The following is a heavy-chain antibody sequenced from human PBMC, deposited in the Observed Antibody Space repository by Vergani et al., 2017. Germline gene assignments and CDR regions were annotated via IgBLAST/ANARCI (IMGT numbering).Heavy chain of an antibody. CDR2: IYPADSDT. J-gene: IGHJ4*02. Sequence: EVELVQSGPEMRKPGESLKISCKGSEYSFGNYWIGWVRQMPGKGLEWMGIIYPADSDTRYRPSFPGQVTISADKSISTAFMQWDSLKASDTALYYCARHTTYTDSWGQGTLVTVSS. V-gene: IGHV5-51*01. D-gene: IGHD1-1*01. CDR1: EYSFGNYW. CDR3: ARHTTYTDS.